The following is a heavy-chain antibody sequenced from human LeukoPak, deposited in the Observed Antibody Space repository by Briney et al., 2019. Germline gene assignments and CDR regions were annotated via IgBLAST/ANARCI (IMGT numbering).Heavy chain of an antibody. CDR3: ARHTGPYYSSGSYGMDV. Sequence: GGSLRLSCAASGFNFNAYSMNWVRQAPGKGLEWVSSIISGGTSMYYADSVKGRFTISRDNAKNSLFLQMNSLRAEDTSVYYCARHTGPYYSSGSYGMDVWGQGTTVTVSS. J-gene: IGHJ6*02. D-gene: IGHD3-10*01. V-gene: IGHV3-21*01. CDR1: GFNFNAYS. CDR2: IISGGTSM.